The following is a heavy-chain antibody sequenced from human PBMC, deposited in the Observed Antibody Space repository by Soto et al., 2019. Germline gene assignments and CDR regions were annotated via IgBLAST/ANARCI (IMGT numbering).Heavy chain of an antibody. CDR1: GFTFSDYY. D-gene: IGHD2-8*01. Sequence: GGSLRLSCAASGFTFSDYYMSWIRQAPGKGLEWVSYISSSGSTIYYADSVKGRFTISRDNAKNSLYLQMDSLRAEDTAVYYCARSLSPYCTNGVCYNVDVGWFDPWGQGTLVTVSS. V-gene: IGHV3-11*01. CDR2: ISSSGSTI. CDR3: ARSLSPYCTNGVCYNVDVGWFDP. J-gene: IGHJ5*02.